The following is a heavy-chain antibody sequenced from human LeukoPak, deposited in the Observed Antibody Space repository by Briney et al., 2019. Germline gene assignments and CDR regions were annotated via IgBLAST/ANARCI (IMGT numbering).Heavy chain of an antibody. CDR3: AKGRGGSYGYFDY. CDR1: GFTFSTYA. V-gene: IGHV3-23*01. CDR2: ISGSGGST. Sequence: GGSLRLSCAASGFTFSTYAMSGVPHAPGKGLEWVSTISGSGGSTYYAEPVKGRFTISRDNSKNTLYLQMNSLRAEDTAVYYCAKGRGGSYGYFDYWGQGTLVTVSS. D-gene: IGHD1-26*01. J-gene: IGHJ4*02.